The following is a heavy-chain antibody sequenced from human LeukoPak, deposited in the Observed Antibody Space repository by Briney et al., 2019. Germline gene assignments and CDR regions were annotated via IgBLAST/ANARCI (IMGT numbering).Heavy chain of an antibody. V-gene: IGHV3-33*06. CDR1: GFTFSSYG. D-gene: IGHD3-10*01. J-gene: IGHJ6*03. CDR3: AKDLGRYYYYMDV. Sequence: PGGSLRLSCAASGFTFSSYGMHWVRQAPRKGLEWVAVIWYDGSNKYYADSVRGRFTISRDNSKNTLYLQMNSLRAEDTAVYYCAKDLGRYYYYMDVWGKGTTVTVSS. CDR2: IWYDGSNK.